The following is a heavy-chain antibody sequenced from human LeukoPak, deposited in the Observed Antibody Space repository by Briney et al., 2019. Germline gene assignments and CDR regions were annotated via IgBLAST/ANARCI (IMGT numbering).Heavy chain of an antibody. J-gene: IGHJ4*02. Sequence: ASVKVSCKVSGYTLTELSMHWVRQAPGKGLEWMGGFDPEDGETIYAQKFQGRVTMTEDTSTDTAYMELGSLRSEDTAVYYCATEDPPGIAARGAKPFDYWGQGTLVTVSS. D-gene: IGHD6-13*01. CDR1: GYTLTELS. CDR3: ATEDPPGIAARGAKPFDY. V-gene: IGHV1-24*01. CDR2: FDPEDGET.